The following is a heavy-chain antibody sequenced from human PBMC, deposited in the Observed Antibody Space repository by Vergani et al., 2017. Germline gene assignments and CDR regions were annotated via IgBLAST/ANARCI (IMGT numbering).Heavy chain of an antibody. CDR3: ARDRSRRVPAATGG. Sequence: EVQLVESGGGLVQPGGSLKLSCAASGFTFSGSAMHWVRQAPGKGLEWVANIKQDGSEKYYVDSVKGRFTISRDNAKNSLYLQMNSLRAEDTAVYYCARDRSRRVPAATGGWGQGTLVTVSS. CDR1: GFTFSGSA. D-gene: IGHD2-2*01. J-gene: IGHJ4*02. V-gene: IGHV3-7*01. CDR2: IKQDGSEK.